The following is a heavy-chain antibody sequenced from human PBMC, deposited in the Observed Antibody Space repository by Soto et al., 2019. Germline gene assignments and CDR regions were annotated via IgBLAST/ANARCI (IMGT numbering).Heavy chain of an antibody. CDR1: GFTFSTYS. CDR2: IYGNGGGT. V-gene: IGHV3-23*01. J-gene: IGHJ4*02. D-gene: IGHD5-12*01. CDR3: ARTLGWLQRWDFDY. Sequence: GGSLRLSCAGFGFTFSTYSMNWVRQAPGKGLEWVSGIYGNGGGTFYADSVKGRFTISRDNSKNTLYLQMNSLRAEDTAVYYCARTLGWLQRWDFDYWGQGTLVTVSS.